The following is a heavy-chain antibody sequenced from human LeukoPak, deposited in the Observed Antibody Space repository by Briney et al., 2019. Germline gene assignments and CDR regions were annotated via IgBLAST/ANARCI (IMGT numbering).Heavy chain of an antibody. Sequence: ASVKVSCKASGYTFTSYGISWVRQAPGQGLEWMGWISAYNGNTNYAQKLQGRVTMTTDTSTSTAYMELRSLRSDDTAVYYCARDGIPAATDYYYYYMDVWGKGTTVTVSS. J-gene: IGHJ6*03. CDR1: GYTFTSYG. D-gene: IGHD2-2*01. CDR2: ISAYNGNT. V-gene: IGHV1-18*01. CDR3: ARDGIPAATDYYYYYMDV.